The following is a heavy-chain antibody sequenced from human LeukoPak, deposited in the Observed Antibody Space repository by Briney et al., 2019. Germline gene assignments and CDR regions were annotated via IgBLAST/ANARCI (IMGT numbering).Heavy chain of an antibody. CDR3: TKGRHDSSGYSDY. Sequence: PGGSLRLSCAASGFTFTNYAMTWVRQAPGKGLEWVSSISASGVMTYYADSVKGRFTISRDNSRNTLYLQMNSLRVEDTAVYYCTKGRHDSSGYSDYWGQGILVTVSS. V-gene: IGHV3-23*01. J-gene: IGHJ4*02. CDR2: ISASGVMT. D-gene: IGHD3-22*01. CDR1: GFTFTNYA.